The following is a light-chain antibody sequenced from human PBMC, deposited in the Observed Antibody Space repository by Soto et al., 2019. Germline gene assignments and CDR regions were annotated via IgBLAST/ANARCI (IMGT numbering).Light chain of an antibody. V-gene: IGLV2-11*01. CDR1: NSDVGHYNY. CDR3: CSYAGSSWI. Sequence: QSALTQPRSVSGSPGQSVTISCTGTNSDVGHYNYVSWYQQHPGKAPKLIIFDVDKRPSGVPDRFSGSKSGNTASLTISGLQAEDEADYYCCSYAGSSWIFGGGTKLTFL. CDR2: DVD. J-gene: IGLJ2*01.